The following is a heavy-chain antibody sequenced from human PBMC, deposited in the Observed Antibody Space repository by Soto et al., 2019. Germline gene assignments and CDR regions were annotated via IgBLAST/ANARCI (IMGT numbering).Heavy chain of an antibody. J-gene: IGHJ6*02. Sequence: PNKGRGGGAVIWYDGSNKYYADSVKGRFTISRDNSKNTLYLQMNSLRAEDTAVYYCARDRNDFWSVFFVTSSTGMDALGLDNTLTVSS. V-gene: IGHV3-33*01. D-gene: IGHD3-3*01. CDR3: ARDRNDFWSVFFVTSSTGMDA. CDR2: IWYDGSNK.